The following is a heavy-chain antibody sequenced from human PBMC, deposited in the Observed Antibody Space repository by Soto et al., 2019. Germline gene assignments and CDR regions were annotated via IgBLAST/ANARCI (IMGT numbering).Heavy chain of an antibody. D-gene: IGHD5-12*01. CDR2: ISSSGSTI. CDR1: GFTFSDYY. Sequence: PGGSLRRSCAASGFTFSDYYMSWIRQAPGKGLEWVSYISSSGSTIYYADSVKGRFTISRDNAKNSLYLQMNSLRAEDTAVYYCARDLHVEMATIDPGYWGQGTLVTVSS. CDR3: ARDLHVEMATIDPGY. J-gene: IGHJ4*02. V-gene: IGHV3-11*01.